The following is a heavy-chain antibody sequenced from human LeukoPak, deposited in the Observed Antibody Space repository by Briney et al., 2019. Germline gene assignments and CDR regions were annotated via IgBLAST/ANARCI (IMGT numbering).Heavy chain of an antibody. CDR3: AKGVVPATDMPFDY. V-gene: IGHV3-23*01. D-gene: IGHD2-2*01. J-gene: IGHJ4*02. Sequence: GGSLRLSCAASGFTFSSYAMSWVHQAPGKGLEWVSAISGSGGSTYYADSVKGRFTISRDNSKNTLYLQMNSLRAEDTAVYYCAKGVVPATDMPFDYWGQGTLVTVSS. CDR2: ISGSGGST. CDR1: GFTFSSYA.